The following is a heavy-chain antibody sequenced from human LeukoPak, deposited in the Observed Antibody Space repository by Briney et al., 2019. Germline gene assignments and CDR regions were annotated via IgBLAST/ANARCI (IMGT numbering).Heavy chain of an antibody. J-gene: IGHJ4*02. D-gene: IGHD2-15*01. CDR1: GFTVSSNY. Sequence: PGGSLRLSCAASGFTVSSNYMSWVRPAPGKGLEWVSVIYSGGSTDYADSVKGRFTISRDNSKNTLYLQMNSLRAEDMAVYYCARGYCRGGSCPFDYWGQGTLVTVSS. V-gene: IGHV3-66*01. CDR2: IYSGGST. CDR3: ARGYCRGGSCPFDY.